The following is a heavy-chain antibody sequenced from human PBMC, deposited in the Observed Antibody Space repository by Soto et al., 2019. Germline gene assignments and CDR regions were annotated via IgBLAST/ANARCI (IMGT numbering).Heavy chain of an antibody. CDR1: GYTFNSYY. J-gene: IGHJ4*02. CDR2: INPSDGDT. V-gene: IGHV1-46*02. D-gene: IGHD2-21*01. Sequence: QVQLVQSGAEVKKPGASVTVSCKASGYTFNSYYLHWVRQAPGQGLDWMGLINPSDGDTNYAQKFQVRVTMTRDSSTSTVYLELSGLTSDDSAVYFCARDDVRGDSTFDYWGQGTLVTVS. CDR3: ARDDVRGDSTFDY.